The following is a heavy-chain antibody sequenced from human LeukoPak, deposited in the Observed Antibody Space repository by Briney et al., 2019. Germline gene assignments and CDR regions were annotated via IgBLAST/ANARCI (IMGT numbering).Heavy chain of an antibody. CDR3: ARDVLRFLEWLRGGWFDP. V-gene: IGHV1-2*02. J-gene: IGHJ5*02. CDR2: INPNSGGT. Sequence: ASVKVSCKASGYTFTGYYMHWVRQAPGQGLEWMGWINPNSGGTNYAQKLQGRVTMTTDTSTSTAYMELRSLRSDDTAVYYCARDVLRFLEWLRGGWFDPWGQGTLVTVSS. CDR1: GYTFTGYY. D-gene: IGHD3-3*01.